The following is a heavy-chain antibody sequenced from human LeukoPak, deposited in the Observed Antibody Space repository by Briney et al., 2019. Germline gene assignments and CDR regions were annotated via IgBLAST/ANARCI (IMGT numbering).Heavy chain of an antibody. J-gene: IGHJ4*02. CDR3: ARDWYYSIDY. CDR2: INSDGTT. CDR1: GFSLSTTW. Sequence: GGSLRLSCAASGFSLSTTWTDWVRPAPGKGLIWVSRINSDGTTSYADSVKGRFTISRDNAKNMLYLQMNSLRAEDTAVYYCARDWYYSIDYWGQGTLVTVSS. D-gene: IGHD3-10*01. V-gene: IGHV3-74*01.